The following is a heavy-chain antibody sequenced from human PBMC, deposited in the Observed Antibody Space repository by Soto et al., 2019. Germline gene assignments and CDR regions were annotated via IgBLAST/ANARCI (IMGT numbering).Heavy chain of an antibody. CDR2: IRSSSSYM. CDR1: GFTFSSYS. D-gene: IGHD6-6*01. V-gene: IGHV3-21*06. Sequence: EVQLVESGGGLVKPGGSLRLSCAASGFTFSSYSMNWVRQAPGKGLEWVSSIRSSSSYMYYADSVKGRFTISRDNAKNSLXLQMNSLRAEDTAVYYCXSXXFRAGRPFDYWGQGTLVTVSS. CDR3: XSXXFRAGRPFDY. J-gene: IGHJ4*02.